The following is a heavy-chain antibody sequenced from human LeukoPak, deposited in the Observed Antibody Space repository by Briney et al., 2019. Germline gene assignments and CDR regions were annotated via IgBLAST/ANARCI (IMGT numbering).Heavy chain of an antibody. J-gene: IGHJ5*02. CDR2: ISGSGGSI. CDR1: GFSYSTYS. V-gene: IGHV3-48*01. CDR3: ARARYYDPSAYNYFDP. D-gene: IGHD3-22*01. Sequence: GGSLRLSCAASGFSYSTYSMNWIRQAPGKGLEWISYISGSGGSIFTADSVRGRFTISRDNGNNSLFLQMNTLRAEDTAVYYCARARYYDPSAYNYFDPWGQGTLVTVSS.